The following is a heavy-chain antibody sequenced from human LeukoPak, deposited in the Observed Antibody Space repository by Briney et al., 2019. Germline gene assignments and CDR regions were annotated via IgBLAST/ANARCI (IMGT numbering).Heavy chain of an antibody. Sequence: GGSLRLSCAASGFTFSNYWMTWVRQAPGKGLVWVSRINSDGSSTNYADSVKGRFTISRDNANNTLYLQMGSLRAGDTAVYYCARDLDYGDYHFDYWGQGTLVTVSS. D-gene: IGHD4-17*01. CDR1: GFTFSNYW. CDR2: INSDGSST. V-gene: IGHV3-74*01. J-gene: IGHJ4*02. CDR3: ARDLDYGDYHFDY.